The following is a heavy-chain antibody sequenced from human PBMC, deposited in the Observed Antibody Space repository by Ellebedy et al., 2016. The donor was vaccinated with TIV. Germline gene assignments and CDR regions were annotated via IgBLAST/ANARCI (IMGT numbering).Heavy chain of an antibody. CDR3: AREGNYYDRRYFDP. CDR2: IYSGGRI. CDR1: GFTFSSYG. Sequence: ETLSLTCAASGFTFSSYGMHWVRQAPGKGLEWVSLIYSGGRIYYADSVKGRFTISRDNSKTTLYLQMNSLRAEDTAVYYCAREGNYYDRRYFDPWGRGTLVTVSP. V-gene: IGHV3-66*01. J-gene: IGHJ2*01. D-gene: IGHD3-22*01.